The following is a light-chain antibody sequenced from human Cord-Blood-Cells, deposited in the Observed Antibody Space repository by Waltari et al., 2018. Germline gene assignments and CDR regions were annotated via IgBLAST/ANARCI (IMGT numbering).Light chain of an antibody. CDR2: DAS. Sequence: DIQMTPSPSTLSPSVGDRVTITCRASQSISSWLAWYQQKPGKAPKLLIYDASSLESGVPSRFSGSGSGTEFTLTISSLQPDDFATYYCQQYNSYPLTFGGGTKVEIK. V-gene: IGKV1-5*01. CDR1: QSISSW. CDR3: QQYNSYPLT. J-gene: IGKJ4*01.